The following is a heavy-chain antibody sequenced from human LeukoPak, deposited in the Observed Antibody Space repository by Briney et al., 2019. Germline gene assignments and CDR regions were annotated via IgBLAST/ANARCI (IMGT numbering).Heavy chain of an antibody. CDR1: GDSIKSSSYY. CDR3: ARSGCSSTSCYLGYYYMDV. D-gene: IGHD2-2*01. V-gene: IGHV4-39*01. CDR2: IYYSGST. Sequence: SETLSLTCTVSGDSIKSSSYYWAWVRQPPGKGLEWIGSIYYSGSTYYNTSLKSRVTISVDTSKNQFSLKLNSVTAADTAVYYCARSGCSSTSCYLGYYYMDVWGKGTTVTISS. J-gene: IGHJ6*03.